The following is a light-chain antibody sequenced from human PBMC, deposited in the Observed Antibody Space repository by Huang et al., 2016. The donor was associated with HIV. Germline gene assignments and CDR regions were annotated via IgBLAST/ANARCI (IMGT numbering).Light chain of an antibody. Sequence: DIQMTQSPSSLSASEGDRVTITCRASQSISNYLNWYQQKPGKAPSLLIYGVSTLQSGVPSRFSGSGSGTDFTLTISSRQPEDFATYYCQQNYIIPWTFGQGTKVDIK. CDR2: GVS. CDR1: QSISNY. J-gene: IGKJ1*01. V-gene: IGKV1-39*01. CDR3: QQNYIIPWT.